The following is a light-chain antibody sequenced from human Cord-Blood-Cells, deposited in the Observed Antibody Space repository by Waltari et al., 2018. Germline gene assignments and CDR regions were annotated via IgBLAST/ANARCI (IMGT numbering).Light chain of an antibody. J-gene: IGLJ2*01. Sequence: QSVLTQPPSVSAAPGQKVTISCSGSSPNIGNNYVSWYQQLPGNAPKLLIYDNNKRPSGIPDRFSGSKSGTSATLGITGLQTGDEADYYCGTWDSSLSAGVFGGGTKLTVL. CDR1: SPNIGNNY. V-gene: IGLV1-51*01. CDR3: GTWDSSLSAGV. CDR2: DNN.